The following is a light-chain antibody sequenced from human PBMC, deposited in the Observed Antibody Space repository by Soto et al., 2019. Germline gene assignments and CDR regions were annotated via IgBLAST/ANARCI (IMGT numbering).Light chain of an antibody. CDR2: RDN. V-gene: IGLV1-44*01. CDR1: SSNIGSTS. J-gene: IGLJ1*01. Sequence: LTQAPSGSGAPGRSVTISSPGSSSNIGSTSISWYRQLPGTAPKLLIYRDNRRPSGVPDRFSGSKSGTSGSLAISGLQSEDEADYYCAAWDDRLNGYVFGSGTKVTVL. CDR3: AAWDDRLNGYV.